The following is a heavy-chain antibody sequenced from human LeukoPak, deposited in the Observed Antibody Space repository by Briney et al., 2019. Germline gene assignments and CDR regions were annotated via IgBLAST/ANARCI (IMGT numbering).Heavy chain of an antibody. J-gene: IGHJ3*02. V-gene: IGHV4-4*07. Sequence: SETLSLTCTVSGGSISSYYWSWIRQPAGKGLEWIGRIYTSGSTNYNPSLKSRVTMSVDTSKNQFSLKLSSVTAADTAVYYCARGGREYFMTSPLDIWGQGTMVTVSS. CDR2: IYTSGST. CDR1: GGSISSYY. CDR3: ARGGREYFMTSPLDI. D-gene: IGHD2/OR15-2a*01.